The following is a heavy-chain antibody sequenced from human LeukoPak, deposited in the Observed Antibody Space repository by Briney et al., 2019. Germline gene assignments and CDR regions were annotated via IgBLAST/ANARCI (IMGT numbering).Heavy chain of an antibody. CDR3: ARQASGFDY. V-gene: IGHV4-59*08. D-gene: IGHD2-8*02. J-gene: IGHJ4*02. CDR1: GGSISSYY. CDR2: IYYSGST. Sequence: SETLSLTCTVSGGSISSYYWSWIRQPPGKGLEWIGYIYYSGSTNYNPSLKSRVTISVDTSKNQFSLKLSSVTAADTAVYYCARQASGFDYWGQGTLVTVSS.